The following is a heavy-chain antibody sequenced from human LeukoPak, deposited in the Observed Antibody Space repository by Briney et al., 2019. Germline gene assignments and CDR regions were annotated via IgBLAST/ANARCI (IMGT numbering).Heavy chain of an antibody. V-gene: IGHV4-34*01. CDR3: ARASAAIDY. CDR1: GGSFSGYY. D-gene: IGHD6-13*01. CDR2: INHSGST. Sequence: SETLSLTCAVYGGSFSGYYWSWIRQPPGKGLEWIGEINHSGSTNYNPSLKSRVTISVDTSKNQFSLKLSSVTAADTAVYYCARASAAIDYWGQGTLVTVSS. J-gene: IGHJ4*02.